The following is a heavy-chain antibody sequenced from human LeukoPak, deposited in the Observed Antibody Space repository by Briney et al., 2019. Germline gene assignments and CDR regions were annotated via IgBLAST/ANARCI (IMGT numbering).Heavy chain of an antibody. CDR2: TSAYNGNT. J-gene: IGHJ4*02. D-gene: IGHD3-3*01. CDR1: GYTFTSYG. V-gene: IGHV1-18*01. Sequence: ASVKVSCKASGYTFTSYGISWVRQAPGQGLEWMGWTSAYNGNTNYAQKLQGRVTMTTDTSTSTAYMELRSLRSDDTAVYYCAMGYDFWSGYYSHDYWGQGTLVTVSS. CDR3: AMGYDFWSGYYSHDY.